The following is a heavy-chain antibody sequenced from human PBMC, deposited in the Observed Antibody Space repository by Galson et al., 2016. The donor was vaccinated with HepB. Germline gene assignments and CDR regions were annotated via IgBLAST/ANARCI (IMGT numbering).Heavy chain of an antibody. CDR2: TYYRSRWYN. Sequence: CAISGDSVSSYSGAWDWLRQSPSRGLEWLGRTYYRSRWYNDYAGSVKGRITIEADTSKNLFSLQLTSVTVADTAVYYCARDRGSGLHFFDSWSQGTLGRVSS. CDR3: ARDRGSGLHFFDS. J-gene: IGHJ4*02. V-gene: IGHV6-1*01. D-gene: IGHD3-10*01. CDR1: GDSVSSYSGA.